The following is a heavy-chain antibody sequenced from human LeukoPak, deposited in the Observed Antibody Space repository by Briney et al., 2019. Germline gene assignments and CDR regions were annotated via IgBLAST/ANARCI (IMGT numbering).Heavy chain of an antibody. Sequence: ASVKVSCKASGYTFTSYGISWVRQAPGQGLEWMGWISAYNGNTNYAQKLQGRVTMTTDTSTSTAYMELRSLRSDDTAVYYCAREGGGPRPDYYYYMDVWGKGTTVTVSS. V-gene: IGHV1-18*01. J-gene: IGHJ6*03. CDR2: ISAYNGNT. CDR3: AREGGGPRPDYYYYMDV. D-gene: IGHD3-16*01. CDR1: GYTFTSYG.